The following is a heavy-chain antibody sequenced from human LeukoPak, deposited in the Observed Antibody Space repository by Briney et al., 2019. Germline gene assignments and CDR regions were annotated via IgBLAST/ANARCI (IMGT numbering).Heavy chain of an antibody. CDR3: AGKNVHITIFGVVKENWFDP. D-gene: IGHD3-3*01. CDR1: GGSISSYY. J-gene: IGHJ5*02. CDR2: IYYSGST. V-gene: IGHV4-59*01. Sequence: SETLSLTCTVSGGSISSYYWSWIRQPPGKGLEWIGYIYYSGSTNYNPSLKSRVTISVDTSKNQFSLKLSSVTAADTAVYYCAGKNVHITIFGVVKENWFDPWGQGTLVTVSS.